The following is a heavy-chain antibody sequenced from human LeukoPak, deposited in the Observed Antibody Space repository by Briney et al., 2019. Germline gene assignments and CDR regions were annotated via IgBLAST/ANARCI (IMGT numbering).Heavy chain of an antibody. CDR3: ARVDGVGATGHYYYYYMDV. CDR2: IIPIFGTA. Sequence: SVKVSCKASGGTFSSYAISWVRQAPGQGLEWMGGIIPIFGTANYAQKFQGRVTITTDESTSTAYMELSSLRSEDTAVYYCARVDGVGATGHYYYYYMDVWGKGTTVTVSS. V-gene: IGHV1-69*05. J-gene: IGHJ6*03. D-gene: IGHD1-26*01. CDR1: GGTFSSYA.